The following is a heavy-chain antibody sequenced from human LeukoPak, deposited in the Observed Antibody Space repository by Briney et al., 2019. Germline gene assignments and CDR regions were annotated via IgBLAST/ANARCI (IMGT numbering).Heavy chain of an antibody. J-gene: IGHJ4*02. CDR3: ARDLDYGEKSEDY. CDR2: INLSGGST. V-gene: IGHV1-46*01. D-gene: IGHD4/OR15-4a*01. Sequence: ASMTVSCKASGFTFINYYMHWVRQAPGQGLERLGIINLSGGSTHYPQKFQDRVTMTRDTSTSTVYMELSSLRSEDTAVYYCARDLDYGEKSEDYWGQGTLVTVSS. CDR1: GFTFINYY.